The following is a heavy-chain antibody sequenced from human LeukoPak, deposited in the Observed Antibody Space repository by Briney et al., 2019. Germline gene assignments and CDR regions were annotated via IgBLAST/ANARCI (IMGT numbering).Heavy chain of an antibody. CDR3: ARDSRDGAFDY. CDR1: GYTFTGYY. V-gene: IGHV1-46*01. CDR2: INPSGGST. J-gene: IGHJ4*02. D-gene: IGHD5-24*01. Sequence: ASVKVSCKASGYTFTGYYMHSVRQAPGQGLEWMGIINPSGGSTSYAQKFQGRVTMTSDMSTSTVYMELSSLRSEDTAVYYCARDSRDGAFDYWGQGTLVTVSS.